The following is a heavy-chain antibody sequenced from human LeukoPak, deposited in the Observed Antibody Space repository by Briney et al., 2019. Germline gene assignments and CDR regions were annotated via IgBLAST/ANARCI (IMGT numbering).Heavy chain of an antibody. D-gene: IGHD6-13*01. CDR1: GFTFTSYS. Sequence: GGSLRLSCAASGFTFTSYSMNWVRQAPGKGLEWVSTISGGGGSTYYADSVKGRFTISRDNSKNTLYLQVNSLRAEDTAVYYCARDDYSSSDYWGQGTLVTVSS. CDR2: ISGGGGST. CDR3: ARDDYSSSDY. J-gene: IGHJ4*02. V-gene: IGHV3-23*01.